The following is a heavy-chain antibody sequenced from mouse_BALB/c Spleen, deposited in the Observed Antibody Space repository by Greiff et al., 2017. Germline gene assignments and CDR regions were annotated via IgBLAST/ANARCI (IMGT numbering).Heavy chain of an antibody. CDR3: ARQGRSYYAMDY. CDR1: GFTFSSYA. D-gene: IGHD3-3*01. J-gene: IGHJ4*01. Sequence: EVQRVESGGGLVKPGGSLKLSCAASGFTFSSYAMSWVRQTPEKRLEWVATISSGGSYTYYPDSVKGRFTISRDNAKNTLYLQMSSLRSEDTAMYYCARQGRSYYAMDYWGQGTSVTVSS. V-gene: IGHV5-9-3*01. CDR2: ISSGGSYT.